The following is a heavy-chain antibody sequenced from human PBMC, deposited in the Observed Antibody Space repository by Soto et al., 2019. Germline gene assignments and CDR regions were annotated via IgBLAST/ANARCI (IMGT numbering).Heavy chain of an antibody. CDR3: ARDEGGGYDILTGYPLYYYYGMDV. Sequence: SQTLSLTCAISGDSVSSNSAAWNWIRQSPSRGLEWLGRTYYRSKWYNDYAVPVKSRITINPDTSKNQFSLQLNSVTPEDTAVYYCARDEGGGYDILTGYPLYYYYGMDVWGQGTTVTVSS. CDR2: TYYRSKWYN. D-gene: IGHD3-9*01. V-gene: IGHV6-1*01. J-gene: IGHJ6*02. CDR1: GDSVSSNSAA.